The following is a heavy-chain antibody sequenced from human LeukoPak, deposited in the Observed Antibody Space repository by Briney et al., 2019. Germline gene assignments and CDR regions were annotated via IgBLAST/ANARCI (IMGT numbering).Heavy chain of an antibody. D-gene: IGHD2-8*01. V-gene: IGHV4-61*01. CDR1: GGSISSSSYY. CDR2: IYYSGST. CDR3: ARDRALMVYEDYYYYYMDV. J-gene: IGHJ6*03. Sequence: SETLSLTCTVSGGSISSSSYYWSWIRQPPGKGLEWIGYIYYSGSTNYNPSLKSRVTISVDTSKNQFSLKLSSVTAADTAVYYCARDRALMVYEDYYYYYMDVWGKGTTVTVSS.